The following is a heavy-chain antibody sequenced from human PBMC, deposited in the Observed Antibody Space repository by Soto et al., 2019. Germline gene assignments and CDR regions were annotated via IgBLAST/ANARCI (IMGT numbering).Heavy chain of an antibody. J-gene: IGHJ4*02. D-gene: IGHD5-18*01. V-gene: IGHV3-23*01. CDR1: GFTFSSYA. CDR3: AKGTLRGYSYGLFDY. CDR2: ISGSGGST. Sequence: GGSLRLSCAASGFTFSSYAMSWVRQAPGKGLEWVSAISGSGGSTYYADSVKGRFTISRDNSKNTLYLQMNSLRAEDTAVYYCAKGTLRGYSYGLFDYWGQGTLVTVSS.